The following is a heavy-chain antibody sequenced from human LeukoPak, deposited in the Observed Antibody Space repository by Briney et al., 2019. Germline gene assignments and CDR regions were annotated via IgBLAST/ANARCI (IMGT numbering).Heavy chain of an antibody. Sequence: GGSLRLSCAASGFTFSTYSMNWVRQAPGKGLDWVSSISGSSSFIYYADSVKGRFTISRDNAKNSLYLQMNSLRAEDTAVYYCARGGSTSSSSHFHHWGQGTLVTVSS. CDR3: ARGGSTSSSSHFHH. J-gene: IGHJ1*01. CDR1: GFTFSTYS. D-gene: IGHD6-6*01. V-gene: IGHV3-21*01. CDR2: ISGSSSFI.